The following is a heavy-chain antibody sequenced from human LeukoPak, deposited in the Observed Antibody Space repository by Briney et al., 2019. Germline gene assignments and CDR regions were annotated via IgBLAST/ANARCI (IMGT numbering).Heavy chain of an antibody. CDR1: GGSISSGDYY. CDR3: ARGGAYCSGGSCPRRLHRFDY. Sequence: PSETLSLTCTVSGGSISSGDYYWSWIRQPPGKGLEWIGYIYYSGSTYYNPSLKSRVTISVDTSKNQFSLKLSSVTAADTAVYYCARGGAYCSGGSCPRRLHRFDYWGQGTLVTVSS. CDR2: IYYSGST. D-gene: IGHD2-15*01. V-gene: IGHV4-30-4*01. J-gene: IGHJ4*02.